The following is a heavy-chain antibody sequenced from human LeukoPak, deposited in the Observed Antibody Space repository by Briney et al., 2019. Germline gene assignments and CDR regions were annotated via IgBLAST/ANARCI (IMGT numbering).Heavy chain of an antibody. CDR3: ARGHPHGWELYLDY. V-gene: IGHV3-30*04. D-gene: IGHD4-23*01. CDR2: ISYDGSNQ. CDR1: GFNFGAYA. Sequence: GGSLRLSCAASGFNFGAYAMHWVRQSPGKGLDWVALISYDGSNQWYADSVKGRFTVSRDSSKNTLYLQMNSLRVEDTAVYYCARGHPHGWELYLDYWGQGTLVTVSS. J-gene: IGHJ4*02.